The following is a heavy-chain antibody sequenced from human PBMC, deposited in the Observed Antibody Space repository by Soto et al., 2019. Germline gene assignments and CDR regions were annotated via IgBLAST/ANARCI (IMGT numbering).Heavy chain of an antibody. Sequence: GWSLRLSCAASGFTFSSYAMGLVRQGPGKGLEWVAVVSIGGSTHYADSVRGRFTISRDNSTNTLSLQMNSLTAEDTAVYFCAKRRGAGGHFDCWGQGALVTVS. CDR2: VSIGGST. V-gene: IGHV3-23*01. J-gene: IGHJ4*02. CDR3: AKRRGAGGHFDC. CDR1: GFTFSSYA. D-gene: IGHD2-15*01.